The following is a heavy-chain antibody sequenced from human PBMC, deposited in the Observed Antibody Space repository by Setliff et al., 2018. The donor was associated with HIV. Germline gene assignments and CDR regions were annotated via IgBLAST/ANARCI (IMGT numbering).Heavy chain of an antibody. J-gene: IGHJ4*02. CDR3: ASGSGYCNKGDCYIGVHRTPDKYYFDS. V-gene: IGHV1-69*05. CDR1: GGTLSNYA. Sequence: SVKVSCKASGGTLSNYAITWVRQAPGQGLEWMGGINPLFGTTNYAHNFQGRLTITTDQIMSTAYMELTSLRSEDTAVYYCASGSGYCNKGDCYIGVHRTPDKYYFDSWGQGTLVTVSS. D-gene: IGHD2-8*01. CDR2: INPLFGTT.